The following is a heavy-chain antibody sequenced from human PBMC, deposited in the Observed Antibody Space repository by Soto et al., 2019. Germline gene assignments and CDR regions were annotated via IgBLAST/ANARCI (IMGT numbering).Heavy chain of an antibody. J-gene: IGHJ4*02. CDR3: ARDWVYGSY. CDR1: GFTLSSYG. Sequence: GXSLRLSCAASGFTLSSYGMHWFRQAPGKGLEWVAVISYDGSNKYYADSVKGRFTISRDNSKNTLYLQMNSLRAEDTAVYYCARDWVYGSYWGQGTLVTVSS. CDR2: ISYDGSNK. D-gene: IGHD3-10*01. V-gene: IGHV3-30*03.